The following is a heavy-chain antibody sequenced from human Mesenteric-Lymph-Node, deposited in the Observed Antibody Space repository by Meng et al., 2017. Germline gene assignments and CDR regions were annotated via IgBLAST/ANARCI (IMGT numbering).Heavy chain of an antibody. J-gene: IGHJ4*02. Sequence: GESLKISCAASGFTFSSYSMNWVRQAPGKGLEWVSTISGSDGGTYYADSVKGRFTISRDNSKNTLYLQMNSLRAEDSAVYHCARDATRGGDFDYWGQGTLVTVSS. D-gene: IGHD4-17*01. CDR2: ISGSDGGT. V-gene: IGHV3-23*01. CDR3: ARDATRGGDFDY. CDR1: GFTFSSYS.